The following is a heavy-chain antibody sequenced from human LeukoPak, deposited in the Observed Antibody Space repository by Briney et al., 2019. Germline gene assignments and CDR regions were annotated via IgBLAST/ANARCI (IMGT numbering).Heavy chain of an antibody. CDR2: TNHSGST. CDR1: GGSFSGYY. CDR3: ARGNDYGSGTYYKTFGLDY. Sequence: SETLSLTCAVYGGSFSGYYWSWIRQPPGKGLEWIGETNHSGSTNYNPSLKSRVTISVDTSKNQFSLKLSSVTAADTAVYYCARGNDYGSGTYYKTFGLDYWGQGTLVTVSS. V-gene: IGHV4-34*01. D-gene: IGHD3-10*01. J-gene: IGHJ4*02.